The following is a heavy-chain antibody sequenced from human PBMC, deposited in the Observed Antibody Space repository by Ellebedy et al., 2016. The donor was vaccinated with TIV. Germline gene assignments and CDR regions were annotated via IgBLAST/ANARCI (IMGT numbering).Heavy chain of an antibody. CDR1: GGTFSSYA. V-gene: IGHV1-69*04. CDR3: ARYCSGGSCSQEVEY. J-gene: IGHJ4*02. Sequence: ASVKVSCKASGGTFSSYAISWVRQAPGQGLEWMGRIIPICGMTNYAQKFQGRVTITADTSTSTVYMELSSLRSEDTAVYYCARYCSGGSCSQEVEYWGQGALVTVSS. CDR2: IIPICGMT. D-gene: IGHD2-15*01.